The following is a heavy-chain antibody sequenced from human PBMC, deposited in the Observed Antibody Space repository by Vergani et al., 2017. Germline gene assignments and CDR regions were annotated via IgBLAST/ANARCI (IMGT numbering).Heavy chain of an antibody. Sequence: QLQLQESGPGLVKPSETLSLSCTVSGGSISSSSYYWGWIRQPPGKGLEWIGSIYYSGSTYYNPSLKSRVTISVDTSKNQFSLKLSSVTAADTAVYYCARFPDTAMDGYGMDVWGQGTTVTVSS. V-gene: IGHV4-39*07. CDR1: GGSISSSSYY. CDR3: ARFPDTAMDGYGMDV. D-gene: IGHD5-18*01. CDR2: IYYSGST. J-gene: IGHJ6*02.